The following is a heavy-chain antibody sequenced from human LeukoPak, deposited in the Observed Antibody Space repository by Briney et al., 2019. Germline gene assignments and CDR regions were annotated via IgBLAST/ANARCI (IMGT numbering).Heavy chain of an antibody. CDR3: AKERITMIVD. J-gene: IGHJ4*02. Sequence: PGRSLRLSCAASGCTFSSYGMHWVRQAPGKGLEWVAVISYDGSNKYYADSVKGRFTISRDNSKNTLYLQMNSLRAEDTAVYYCAKERITMIVDWGQGTLVTVSS. D-gene: IGHD3-22*01. V-gene: IGHV3-30*18. CDR2: ISYDGSNK. CDR1: GCTFSSYG.